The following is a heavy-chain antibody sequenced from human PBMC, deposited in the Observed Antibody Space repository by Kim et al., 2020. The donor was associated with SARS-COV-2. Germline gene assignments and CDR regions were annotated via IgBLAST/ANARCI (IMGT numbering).Heavy chain of an antibody. J-gene: IGHJ5*02. V-gene: IGHV1-69*13. CDR1: GGTFSSYA. CDR3: ARASFETRRITMVRGVQTNWFDP. Sequence: SVKVSCKASGGTFSSYAISWVRQAPGQGLEWMGGIVPIFGTANYAQKFQGRVTITADESTSTAYMELSSLRSEDTAVYYCARASFETRRITMVRGVQTNWFDPWGQGTLVTVSS. CDR2: IVPIFGTA. D-gene: IGHD3-10*01.